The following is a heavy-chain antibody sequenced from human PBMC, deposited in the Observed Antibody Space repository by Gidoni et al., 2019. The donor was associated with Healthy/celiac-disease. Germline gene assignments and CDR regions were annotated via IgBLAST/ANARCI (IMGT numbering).Heavy chain of an antibody. J-gene: IGHJ4*02. D-gene: IGHD4-17*01. CDR2: IKQDGSEK. Sequence: EVQLVESGGGLVQPGGSLRLSCAASGFTFSSYWMSWVRQAPGKGLEWVANIKQDGSEKYYGDSVKGRFTSSRDNAKNSLYLQMNSLRAEDTAVYYCARASDYGDIDYWGQGTLVTVSS. CDR1: GFTFSSYW. V-gene: IGHV3-7*01. CDR3: ARASDYGDIDY.